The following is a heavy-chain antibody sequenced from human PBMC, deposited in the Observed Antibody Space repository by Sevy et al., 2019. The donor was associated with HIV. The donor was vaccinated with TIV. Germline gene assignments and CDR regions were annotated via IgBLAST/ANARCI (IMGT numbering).Heavy chain of an antibody. CDR2: ISYDGSNK. J-gene: IGHJ6*02. CDR1: GFTFSSYG. D-gene: IGHD2-2*01. CDR3: AKGPHRSTGNPGDYYYYYGMDV. Sequence: GGSLRLSCAASGFTFSSYGMHWVRQAPGNGLEWVAVISYDGSNKYYADSVKGRFTISRDNSKNTLYLQMNSLRAEDTAGYYCAKGPHRSTGNPGDYYYYYGMDVWGQGTAVTVSS. V-gene: IGHV3-30*18.